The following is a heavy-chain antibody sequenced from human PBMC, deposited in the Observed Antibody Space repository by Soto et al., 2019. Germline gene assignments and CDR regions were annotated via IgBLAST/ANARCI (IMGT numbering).Heavy chain of an antibody. CDR3: ARGLGYCSSTSCYGDYYYYMDV. Sequence: GASVKVSCKASGYTFTSYDINWVRQATGQGLEWMGWMNPNSGNTGYAQKFQGRVTMTRNTSISTAYMELSSLRSEDTAVYYCARGLGYCSSTSCYGDYYYYMDVWGKGTTVTVSS. CDR1: GYTFTSYD. D-gene: IGHD2-2*01. CDR2: MNPNSGNT. V-gene: IGHV1-8*01. J-gene: IGHJ6*03.